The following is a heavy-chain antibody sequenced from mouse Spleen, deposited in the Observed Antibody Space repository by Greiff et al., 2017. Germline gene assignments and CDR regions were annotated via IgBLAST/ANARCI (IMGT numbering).Heavy chain of an antibody. Sequence: VQLQQPGAELVMPGASVKLSCKASGYTFTSYWMHWVKQRPGQGLEWIGEVDPSDSYTNYNQKFKGKATLTVDKSSSPAYMQLSSRTSEDSAVYYCAREDWAWFAYWGQGTLVTVSA. CDR1: GYTFTSYW. CDR2: VDPSDSYT. V-gene: IGHV1-69*01. D-gene: IGHD4-1*01. CDR3: AREDWAWFAY. J-gene: IGHJ3*01.